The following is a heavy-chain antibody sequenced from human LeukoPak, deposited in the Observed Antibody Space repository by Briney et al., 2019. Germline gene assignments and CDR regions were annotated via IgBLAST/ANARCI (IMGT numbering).Heavy chain of an antibody. CDR3: ATDPPRYYDSSGYHY. Sequence: EASVNVSCKVSGYTLTELSMHWVRQAPGKGLEWMGGFDPEDGETIYAQKFQGRVTMTEDTSTDTAYMELSSLRSEDTAVYYCATDPPRYYDSSGYHYWGQGTLVTVSS. J-gene: IGHJ4*02. V-gene: IGHV1-24*01. CDR2: FDPEDGET. D-gene: IGHD3-22*01. CDR1: GYTLTELS.